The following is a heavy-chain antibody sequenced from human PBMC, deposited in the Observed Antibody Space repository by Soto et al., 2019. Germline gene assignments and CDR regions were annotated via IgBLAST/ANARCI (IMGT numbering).Heavy chain of an antibody. Sequence: ASVKVSCKASGYIFTDYYMHWVRQAPGQELGWMGRINPNSGSTNYAQKFQGRVTMTRDTSTSTAYTELSSLRSDDTAMYYCARGYNWNYDPVDPWGQGTLVTVSS. J-gene: IGHJ5*02. D-gene: IGHD1-7*01. CDR3: ARGYNWNYDPVDP. V-gene: IGHV1-2*06. CDR2: INPNSGST. CDR1: GYIFTDYY.